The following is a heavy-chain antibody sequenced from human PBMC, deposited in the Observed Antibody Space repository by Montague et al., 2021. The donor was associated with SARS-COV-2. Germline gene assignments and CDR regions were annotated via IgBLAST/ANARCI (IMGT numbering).Heavy chain of an antibody. CDR1: GFTFSSYA. Sequence: SLRLSCAASGFTFSSYAMHWVRQAPGKGLEWVAVISYDGSNKYYADSVKGRFTISRDNSKNTLYLQMNSLRAEDTAVYYCARDNGYCSSTSCYPGEYYYMDVWGKGTMVTVSS. V-gene: IGHV3-30*04. CDR3: ARDNGYCSSTSCYPGEYYYMDV. D-gene: IGHD2-2*01. J-gene: IGHJ6*03. CDR2: ISYDGSNK.